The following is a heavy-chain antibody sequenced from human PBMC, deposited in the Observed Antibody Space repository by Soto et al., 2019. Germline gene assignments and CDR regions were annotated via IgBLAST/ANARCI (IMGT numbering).Heavy chain of an antibody. CDR1: GGTFSSYT. CDR2: IIPILGIA. J-gene: IGHJ4*02. V-gene: IGHV1-69*08. D-gene: IGHD4-17*01. Sequence: QVQLVQSGAEVKKPGSSVKVSCKASGGTFSSYTISWVRQAPGQGLEWMGRIIPILGIANYAQKFQGRVTITADKSTRTAYMELSSLRSEDTAVSYCARDLGPTVVTRSSDYWGQGTLVTVSS. CDR3: ARDLGPTVVTRSSDY.